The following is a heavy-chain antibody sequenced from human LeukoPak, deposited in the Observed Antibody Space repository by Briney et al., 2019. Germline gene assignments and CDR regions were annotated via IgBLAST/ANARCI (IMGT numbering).Heavy chain of an antibody. V-gene: IGHV4-34*01. CDR3: AIARIQLFDY. D-gene: IGHD5-18*01. J-gene: IGHJ4*02. CDR2: INHSGST. Sequence: PSETLSLTCAVYGGSFSGYYWSWIRRPPGKGLEWIGEINHSGSTNYNPSLKSRVTISVDTSKNQFSLKLSSVTAADTAVYYCAIARIQLFDYWGQGTLVTVSS. CDR1: GGSFSGYY.